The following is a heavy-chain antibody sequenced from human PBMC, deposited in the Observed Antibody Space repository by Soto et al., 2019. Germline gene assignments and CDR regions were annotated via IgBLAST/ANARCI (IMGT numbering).Heavy chain of an antibody. CDR1: GGSLSSGTYY. Sequence: QVQLQESGPGLVKPSQTLSLTCTVSGGSLSSGTYYWTWIRQHPGKGLEWAGYINHSGRTYYNPSLKSRVIISEDTSKNQFALKLSSVTAADTAVYYWASLKTGSTYYFDYWGQGTLVTVSS. CDR3: ASLKTGSTYYFDY. V-gene: IGHV4-31*03. CDR2: INHSGRT. J-gene: IGHJ4*02. D-gene: IGHD1-1*01.